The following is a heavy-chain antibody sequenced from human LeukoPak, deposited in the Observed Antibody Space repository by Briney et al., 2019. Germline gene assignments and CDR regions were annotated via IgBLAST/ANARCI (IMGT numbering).Heavy chain of an antibody. CDR1: GGSISSSSYY. CDR3: ARVGSGWYKDAFDI. CDR2: IYYSGST. J-gene: IGHJ3*02. V-gene: IGHV4-39*07. D-gene: IGHD6-19*01. Sequence: SETLSLTCTVSGGSISSSSYYWGWIRQPPGKGLEWIGSIYYSGSTNYNPSLKSRVTISVDTSKNQFSLKLSSVTAADTAVYYCARVGSGWYKDAFDIWGQGTMVTVSS.